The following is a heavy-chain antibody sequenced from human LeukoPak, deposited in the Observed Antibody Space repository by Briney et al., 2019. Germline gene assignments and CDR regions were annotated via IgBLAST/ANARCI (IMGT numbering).Heavy chain of an antibody. CDR1: GYTFTSYY. CDR3: ARGYCSGGSCYSVGYFDY. D-gene: IGHD2-15*01. J-gene: IGHJ4*02. CDR2: INPSGGST. V-gene: IGHV1-46*01. Sequence: ASVKVSCKASGYTFTSYYMHWVRQAPGQGLEWMGIINPSGGSTSYAQKFQGRVTMTRDTSTSTVYMELSSLRSKDTAVYYCARGYCSGGSCYSVGYFDYWGQGTLVTVSS.